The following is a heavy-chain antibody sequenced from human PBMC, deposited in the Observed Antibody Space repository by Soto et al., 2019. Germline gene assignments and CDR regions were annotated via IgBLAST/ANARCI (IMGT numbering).Heavy chain of an antibody. V-gene: IGHV3-11*05. Sequence: QVQLVESGGGLVKPGGSLRLSCAASGFTFSDYYMSWIRQAPGKGLEWVSYISSSSSYTNYADSVKGRFTIYRDNAKNSLYLQMNSLRAEDTAVYYCARDHHRYSGYDYVDYWGQGTLVTGSS. CDR1: GFTFSDYY. J-gene: IGHJ4*02. CDR3: ARDHHRYSGYDYVDY. D-gene: IGHD5-12*01. CDR2: ISSSSSYT.